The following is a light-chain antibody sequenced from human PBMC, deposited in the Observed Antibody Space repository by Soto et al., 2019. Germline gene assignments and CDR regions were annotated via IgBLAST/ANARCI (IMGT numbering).Light chain of an antibody. Sequence: QSVLTPPPSVSGSPGQSVTISCTGTSSDVGGYNRVSWYQQPPGKAPKLLIYDVSNRPSGGSTRFSGSKSGNTASLTISGLQAEDEADYYCTSYATRSAYVFGPGTKVTVL. CDR2: DVS. V-gene: IGLV2-18*02. CDR1: SSDVGGYNR. J-gene: IGLJ1*01. CDR3: TSYATRSAYV.